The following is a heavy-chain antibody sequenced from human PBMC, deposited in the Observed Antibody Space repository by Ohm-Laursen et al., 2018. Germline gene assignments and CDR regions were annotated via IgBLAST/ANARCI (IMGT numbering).Heavy chain of an antibody. CDR3: AKLGGPGTGRFHY. Sequence: SLRLSCAASGFTFSNSAMSWVRQAPGKGLEWVSSISASGATTYYADSVKGRFTISRDNSKNTLYLQMNSLRVEDTAVYYCAKLGGPGTGRFHYWGQGTLVTVSS. CDR2: ISASGATT. CDR1: GFTFSNSA. D-gene: IGHD3-16*01. J-gene: IGHJ4*02. V-gene: IGHV3-23*01.